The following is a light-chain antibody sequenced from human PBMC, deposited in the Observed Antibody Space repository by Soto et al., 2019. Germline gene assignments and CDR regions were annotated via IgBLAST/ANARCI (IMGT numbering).Light chain of an antibody. V-gene: IGLV2-14*01. Sequence: QSALTQPASVSGSPGQSITISCTGTSSAVGPYDYVSWYQQHPGKAPKLMIYEVSNRPSGVSNRFSGSKSGNTASLTISGLQAEDEADYYCSSYTTSNTLVFGGGTKVTVL. CDR1: SSAVGPYDY. J-gene: IGLJ3*02. CDR2: EVS. CDR3: SSYTTSNTLV.